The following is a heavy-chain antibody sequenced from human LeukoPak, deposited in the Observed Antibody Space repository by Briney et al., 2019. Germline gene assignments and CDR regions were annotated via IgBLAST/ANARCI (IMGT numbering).Heavy chain of an antibody. CDR3: ARDACSGGSCYSFDY. Sequence: GDSVKVSCKASGYTFTSYYMHWVRQTPGQGLEWMGIINPSGGSTSYAQKFQGRVTMTRDTSTSTVYMELSSLRSEDTAVYYCARDACSGGSCYSFDYWGQGTLVTVSS. J-gene: IGHJ4*02. CDR2: INPSGGST. V-gene: IGHV1-46*01. CDR1: GYTFTSYY. D-gene: IGHD2-15*01.